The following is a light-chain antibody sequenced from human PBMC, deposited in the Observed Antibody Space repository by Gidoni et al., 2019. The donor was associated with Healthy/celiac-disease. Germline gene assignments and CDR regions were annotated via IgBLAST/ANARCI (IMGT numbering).Light chain of an antibody. Sequence: DIQMTQSPSSLSASVGDRAPITCRASHGISNYLAWYQQKPGKVPKLLIYAASTLQAGVPSRFSGSGSGTDFTITISSLHPEDVSTYYCQKYNSAPLTFGGGTKVEIK. CDR3: QKYNSAPLT. CDR2: AAS. CDR1: HGISNY. J-gene: IGKJ4*01. V-gene: IGKV1-27*01.